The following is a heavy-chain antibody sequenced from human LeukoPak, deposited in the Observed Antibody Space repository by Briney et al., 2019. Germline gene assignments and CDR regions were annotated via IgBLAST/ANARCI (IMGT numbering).Heavy chain of an antibody. CDR3: ARVTYSSSWYWVSGFDP. D-gene: IGHD6-13*01. J-gene: IGHJ5*02. V-gene: IGHV1-18*01. Sequence: ASVKVSCKASGYTFTSYGISWVRQAPGQGLEWMGWIIAYNGNTNYAQKLQGRVTMTTDTSTSTAYMELRSLRSDDTAVYYCARVTYSSSWYWVSGFDPWGQGTLVTVSS. CDR1: GYTFTSYG. CDR2: IIAYNGNT.